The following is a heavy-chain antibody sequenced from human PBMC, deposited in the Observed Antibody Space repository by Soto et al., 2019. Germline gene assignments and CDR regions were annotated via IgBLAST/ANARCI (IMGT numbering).Heavy chain of an antibody. Sequence: QVQLQESGPGLVKPSETLSLTCTVSGGSISSYYWSWIRQPPGKGLEWIGYIYYSGSTNYNPSLKSRVTISVDTSKNQFSLKLSSVTAADTAVYYCARNPLRFLNRPGWFDPWGQGTLVTVSS. CDR1: GGSISSYY. J-gene: IGHJ5*02. CDR3: ARNPLRFLNRPGWFDP. D-gene: IGHD3-3*01. V-gene: IGHV4-59*01. CDR2: IYYSGST.